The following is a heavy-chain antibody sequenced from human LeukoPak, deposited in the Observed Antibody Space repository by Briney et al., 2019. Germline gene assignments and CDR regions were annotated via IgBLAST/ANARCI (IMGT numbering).Heavy chain of an antibody. CDR3: ARLGDSGY. CDR1: GGSISSSSYY. D-gene: IGHD3-10*01. J-gene: IGHJ4*02. CDR2: IYYSGST. V-gene: IGHV4-39*01. Sequence: SETLSLTCTVSGGSISSSSYYWGWIRQPPGKGLEWIGSIYYSGSTYYNPSLKSRVTISVDTSKNQFSLKLSSVSAADTAVYYYARLGDSGYWGQGTLVTVSS.